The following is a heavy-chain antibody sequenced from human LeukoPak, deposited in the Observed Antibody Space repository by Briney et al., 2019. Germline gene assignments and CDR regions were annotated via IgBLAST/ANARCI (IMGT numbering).Heavy chain of an antibody. Sequence: GASLRLSYAASGFTFSSYAMSWVRQAPGKGLEWVSAISGSGGSTYYADSVKGRFTISRDNSKNTLYLQMNSLRAEDTAVYYCAKVKVVAYDFWSGSWGMDVWGQGTTVTVSS. CDR1: GFTFSSYA. CDR3: AKVKVVAYDFWSGSWGMDV. CDR2: ISGSGGST. J-gene: IGHJ6*02. D-gene: IGHD3-3*01. V-gene: IGHV3-23*01.